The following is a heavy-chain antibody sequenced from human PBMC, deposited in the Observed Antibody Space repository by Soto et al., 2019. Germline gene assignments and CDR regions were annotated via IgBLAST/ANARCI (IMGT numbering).Heavy chain of an antibody. CDR1: GFTFSSYW. V-gene: IGHV3-7*01. CDR3: ARRPGAQYYYYAMDV. Sequence: PGGSLRLSCAASGFTFSSYWMSWVRQAPGKGLEWVANIKQDGSEKYYVDSVKGRFTISRDNAKNSLYLQMNSLRAEDTAVYYCARRPGAQYYYYAMDVSGHGTPVTVSS. D-gene: IGHD3-10*01. J-gene: IGHJ6*02. CDR2: IKQDGSEK.